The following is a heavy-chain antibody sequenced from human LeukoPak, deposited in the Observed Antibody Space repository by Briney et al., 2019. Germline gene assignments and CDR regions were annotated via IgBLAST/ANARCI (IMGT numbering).Heavy chain of an antibody. CDR1: GFTFSSYE. CDR3: ARAGLIAAAGYVFDY. Sequence: GGSLRLSCAASGFTFSSYEMHGVRQAPGKGLEWVPYISSSGSTIYYADSVKGRFTVSRDNAKNSLFLQMNSLRAEDTAVYYCARAGLIAAAGYVFDYWGQGTLATVSS. D-gene: IGHD6-25*01. CDR2: ISSSGSTI. V-gene: IGHV3-48*03. J-gene: IGHJ4*02.